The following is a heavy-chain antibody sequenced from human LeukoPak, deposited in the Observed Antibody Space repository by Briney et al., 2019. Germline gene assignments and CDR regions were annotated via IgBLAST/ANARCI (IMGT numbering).Heavy chain of an antibody. CDR1: GFTFSSYS. V-gene: IGHV3-21*01. Sequence: PGGSLRLSCAASGFTFSSYSMNWVRQAPGKGLEWVSSISSSSSYIYYADSVKGRFTISRDNAKNSLYLQMNSLRAEDTAVYYCARDILDIVGATLGGVDYWGQGTLVTVSS. D-gene: IGHD1-26*01. CDR2: ISSSSSYI. J-gene: IGHJ4*02. CDR3: ARDILDIVGATLGGVDY.